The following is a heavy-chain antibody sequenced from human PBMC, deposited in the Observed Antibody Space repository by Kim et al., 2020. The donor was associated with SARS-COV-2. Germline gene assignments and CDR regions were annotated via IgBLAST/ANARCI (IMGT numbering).Heavy chain of an antibody. CDR3: ARSGWPTNPFDY. Sequence: SETLSLTCTVSGGSISSSSYYWGWIRQPPGKGLEWIGSIYYSGSTDYNPSLKSRVTISIDTSKNQFSLKLSSVTAADTAVYYCARSGWPTNPFDYWGQGTLVTVSS. D-gene: IGHD6-19*01. V-gene: IGHV4-39*01. J-gene: IGHJ4*02. CDR2: IYYSGST. CDR1: GGSISSSSYY.